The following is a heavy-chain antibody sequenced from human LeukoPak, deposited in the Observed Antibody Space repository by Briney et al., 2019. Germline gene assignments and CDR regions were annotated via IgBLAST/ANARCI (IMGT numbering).Heavy chain of an antibody. D-gene: IGHD1-26*01. V-gene: IGHV4-59*08. J-gene: IGHJ6*02. CDR1: GGSISSYY. CDR3: ARRWGSGTYYSNYYGMDV. Sequence: PSETLSLTCTVSGGSISSYYWSWIRQPPGKGLEWIGYIYYSGSTNYNPSLKSRVTISVDTSKNQFSLRLTSVTAADTAVYYCARRWGSGTYYSNYYGMDVWGQGTTVTVSS. CDR2: IYYSGST.